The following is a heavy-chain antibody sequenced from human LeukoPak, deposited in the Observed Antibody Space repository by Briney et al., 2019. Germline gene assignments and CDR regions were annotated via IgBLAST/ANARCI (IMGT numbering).Heavy chain of an antibody. CDR2: INHSGNT. V-gene: IGHV4-34*01. CDR3: ARVGDIVVVPAAITPDYGVDV. J-gene: IGHJ6*02. D-gene: IGHD2-2*01. CDR1: GGSFSGYY. Sequence: SETLSLTCAVYGGSFSGYYWSWIRQPPGKGLEWIGEINHSGNTNYNPSLKSRVTISVDTSKNQFSLKLSSVTAADTAVYYCARVGDIVVVPAAITPDYGVDVWGQGTTVTVSS.